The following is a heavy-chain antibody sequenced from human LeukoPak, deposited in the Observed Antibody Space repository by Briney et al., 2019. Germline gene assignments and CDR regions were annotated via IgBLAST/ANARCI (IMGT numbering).Heavy chain of an antibody. CDR2: ISSNGGST. V-gene: IGHV3-64*01. CDR1: GFTFSSYA. CDR3: ARGPLPVAGTGWFDP. J-gene: IGHJ5*02. D-gene: IGHD6-19*01. Sequence: PGGSLRPSCAASGFTFSSYAMHWVRQAPGKGLEYVSAISSNGGSTYYANSVKGRFTISRDNSKNTLYLQMGSLRAEDMAVYYCARGPLPVAGTGWFDPWGQGTLVTVSS.